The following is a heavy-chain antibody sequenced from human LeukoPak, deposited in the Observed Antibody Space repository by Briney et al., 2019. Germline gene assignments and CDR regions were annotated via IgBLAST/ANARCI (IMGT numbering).Heavy chain of an antibody. V-gene: IGHV3-23*01. CDR2: ISGSGGNT. J-gene: IGHJ3*02. Sequence: GGSLRLSCAASGITFSSYAMSWVRQAPGKGLEWVSGISGSGGNTYYADSVKGRFTISRDNSKNTLYLQMNSLRAEDTAVYYCAKGSSSWYADAFDIWGQGTTVTVSS. CDR3: AKGSSSWYADAFDI. CDR1: GITFSSYA. D-gene: IGHD6-13*01.